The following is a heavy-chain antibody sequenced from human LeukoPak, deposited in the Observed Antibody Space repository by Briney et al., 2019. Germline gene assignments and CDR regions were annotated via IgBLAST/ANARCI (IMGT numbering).Heavy chain of an antibody. V-gene: IGHV3-7*01. J-gene: IGHJ6*02. Sequence: GGSLRLSCAASGFRFSSYWMSWVRQAPGKGLEWVAKIKQDGSDKHYVDSVKGRFTISRDNAKNSLYLQMNSLRAEDTAVYYCARHGTPSLLYYDFWSGYYRYGVDVWGQGTTVTVSS. CDR1: GFRFSSYW. CDR2: IKQDGSDK. CDR3: ARHGTPSLLYYDFWSGYYRYGVDV. D-gene: IGHD3-3*01.